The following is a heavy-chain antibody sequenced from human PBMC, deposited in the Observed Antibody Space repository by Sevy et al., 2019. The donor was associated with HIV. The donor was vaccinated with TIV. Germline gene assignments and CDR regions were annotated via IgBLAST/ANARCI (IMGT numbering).Heavy chain of an antibody. CDR2: IKQDGNEK. D-gene: IGHD3-22*01. V-gene: IGHV3-7*01. CDR1: GFTFSSYW. J-gene: IGHJ4*02. CDR3: ARVPDPNSSGYYGTPRGYYFDY. Sequence: GESLKISCAASGFTFSSYWMSWVRQAPGKGLEWVANIKQDGNEKYYVDSVKGRFTISRDNAKNSLYLQMNSLRAEDTAVYYCARVPDPNSSGYYGTPRGYYFDYWGQGTLVTVSS.